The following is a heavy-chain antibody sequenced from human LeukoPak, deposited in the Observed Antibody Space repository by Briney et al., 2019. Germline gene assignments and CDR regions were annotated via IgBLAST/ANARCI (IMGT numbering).Heavy chain of an antibody. V-gene: IGHV1-2*02. CDR3: ARDGFVDSSGSAGGVDAFDI. CDR1: GYTFSGYY. Sequence: GASVKVSCKASGYTFSGYYVHWVRQAPGQGLECMGCINPNSGGTKYAQKFQGRVTMTRDMSTSTVYMELSSLRSEDTAVYYCARDGFVDSSGSAGGVDAFDIWGQGTMVTVSS. CDR2: INPNSGGT. D-gene: IGHD3-22*01. J-gene: IGHJ3*02.